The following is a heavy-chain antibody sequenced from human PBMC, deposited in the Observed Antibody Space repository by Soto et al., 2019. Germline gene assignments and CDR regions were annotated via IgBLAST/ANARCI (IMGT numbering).Heavy chain of an antibody. Sequence: ASVKGSCKVSGDTLREFPMHWVRQAPGKGLEWMGGFDPEDGETIYAQKFLGRVTMTEDTSTDTAYMELSSLTSEDTAVYYCAKARFTNASSGWFDPWGQGTLVTVSS. CDR2: FDPEDGET. V-gene: IGHV1-24*01. CDR3: AKARFTNASSGWFDP. CDR1: GDTLREFP. D-gene: IGHD3-10*01. J-gene: IGHJ5*02.